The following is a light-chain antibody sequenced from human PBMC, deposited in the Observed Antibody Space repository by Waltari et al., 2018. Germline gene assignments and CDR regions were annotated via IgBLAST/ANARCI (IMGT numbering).Light chain of an antibody. CDR1: TSNIGNNY. Sequence: QSALTQPPSVSAAPGQKVTISCSGSTSNIGNNYVSWYQHLPGTAPKLLIYGNNKRPSWLPYRFSGSKSGTSATLGITGRQTGDEGDYYCGTWDGSARVFGGGTKLTVL. V-gene: IGLV1-51*01. J-gene: IGLJ3*02. CDR2: GNN. CDR3: GTWDGSARV.